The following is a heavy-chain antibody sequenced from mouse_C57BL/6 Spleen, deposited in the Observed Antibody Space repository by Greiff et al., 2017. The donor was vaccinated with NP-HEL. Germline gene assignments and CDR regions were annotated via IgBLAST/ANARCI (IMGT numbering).Heavy chain of an antibody. CDR1: GFNIKDYY. D-gene: IGHD2-2*01. CDR3: TLDYGYDNWYFEV. CDR2: IDPEDGDT. Sequence: EVQLQQSGAELVRPGASVKLSCTASGFNIKDYYMHWVKQRPEQGLEWIGRIDPEDGDTEYAPKFQGKATMTADTSSNTAYLQRSSLTSEDTAVYYCTLDYGYDNWYFEVWGTGTTVTVSS. J-gene: IGHJ1*03. V-gene: IGHV14-1*01.